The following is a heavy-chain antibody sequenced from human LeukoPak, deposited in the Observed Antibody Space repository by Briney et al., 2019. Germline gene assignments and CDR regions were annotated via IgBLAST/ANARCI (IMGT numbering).Heavy chain of an antibody. CDR2: INYSGTI. CDR3: ARHPGYSSGWWYFDF. CDR1: GGSINSNNHY. V-gene: IGHV4-39*01. Sequence: PSETLSLTCNVSGGSINSNNHYWGWIRQPPGKGLEWLGSINYSGTIFYSPSLNSRVTISVDTSGNQFSLKLTSAAAADTAVYYCARHPGYSSGWWYFDFWGQGTLVTVSS. D-gene: IGHD5-18*01. J-gene: IGHJ4*02.